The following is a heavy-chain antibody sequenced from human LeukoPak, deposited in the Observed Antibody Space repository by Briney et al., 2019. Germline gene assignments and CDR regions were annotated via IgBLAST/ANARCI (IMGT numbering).Heavy chain of an antibody. V-gene: IGHV3-23*01. D-gene: IGHD4-17*01. CDR2: ISVSGGST. J-gene: IGHJ4*02. CDR3: ARDTYGDGFDY. CDR1: GFTFSSYA. Sequence: PGGSLRLSCAASGFTFSSYAMTWVRQAPGKGLEWVSGISVSGGSTYYADSVKGRFTISRDTSKNTLYLQMNSLRAEDMAVYYCARDTYGDGFDYWGQGTLVTVSS.